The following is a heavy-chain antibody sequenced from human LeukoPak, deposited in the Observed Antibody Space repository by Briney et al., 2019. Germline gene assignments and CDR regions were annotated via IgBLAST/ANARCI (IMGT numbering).Heavy chain of an antibody. Sequence: GGSLRLSCAASGFTFSRDAMSWGRQAPGGGGEWGSAISGRGGSTNYADSVKGRFTISRDNSKNPLYLQMNRPRVEDTAVYYCVNLIGSKGGQGTLGTVSS. D-gene: IGHD2/OR15-2a*01. CDR3: VNLIGSK. V-gene: IGHV3-23*01. J-gene: IGHJ4*02. CDR1: GFTFSRDA. CDR2: ISGRGGST.